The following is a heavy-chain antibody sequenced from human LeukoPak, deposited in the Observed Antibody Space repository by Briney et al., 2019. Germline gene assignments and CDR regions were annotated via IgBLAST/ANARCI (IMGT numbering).Heavy chain of an antibody. V-gene: IGHV4-39*01. CDR1: GGYISSSSYY. J-gene: IGHJ1*01. D-gene: IGHD3-22*01. Sequence: PSETLSLTCTVSGGYISSSSYYWGWVRQPPGKGLEWIGDIFIVGGPTSSSLKCRLTISLDTSKNQFSLKVNSVTAADTAVYYCARRRYYDSTGYLDWGQGTLVSISP. CDR3: ARRRYYDSTGYLD. CDR2: IFIVGGP.